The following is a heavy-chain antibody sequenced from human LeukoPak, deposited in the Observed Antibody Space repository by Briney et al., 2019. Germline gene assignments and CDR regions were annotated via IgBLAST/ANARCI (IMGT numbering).Heavy chain of an antibody. V-gene: IGHV4-39*01. CDR2: IYYSGST. D-gene: IGHD2-2*01. Sequence: SETLSLTCTVSGGSISSSRYYRGWIRQPPGKGLEWIGSIYYSGSTYYNPSLKSRVTISVDTSKNQFSLKLSSVPAADTAVYYCARTTDPPIVVVPAAMRFDPWGQGTLVTVSS. J-gene: IGHJ5*02. CDR1: GGSISSSRYY. CDR3: ARTTDPPIVVVPAAMRFDP.